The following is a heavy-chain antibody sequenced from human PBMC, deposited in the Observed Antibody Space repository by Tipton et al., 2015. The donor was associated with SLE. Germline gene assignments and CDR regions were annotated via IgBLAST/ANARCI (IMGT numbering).Heavy chain of an antibody. V-gene: IGHV4-34*01. CDR2: INHSVST. Sequence: TLSLTCAVYGGSFSGYYWCWIRQPLGKGLEWIGEINHSVSTNYNPSLKSRVTISVDTSKNQFSLKLSSVTAAATAVYYCARGAITPIPFDPWGQGTLVTVSS. CDR3: ARGAITPIPFDP. J-gene: IGHJ5*02. D-gene: IGHD2-15*01. CDR1: GGSFSGYY.